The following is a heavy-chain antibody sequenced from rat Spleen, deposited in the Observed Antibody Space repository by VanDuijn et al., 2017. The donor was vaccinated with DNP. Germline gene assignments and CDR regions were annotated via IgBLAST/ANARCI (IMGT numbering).Heavy chain of an antibody. D-gene: IGHD1-2*01. V-gene: IGHV5S23*01. J-gene: IGHJ4*01. CDR3: TRGTIAAPYAMDA. CDR2: ISTSGGST. Sequence: EVQLVESGGGLVQAGRSLKLSCAASGFTFSDYNMAWVRQAPKKGLEWVATISTSGGSTYYRDSVKGRFTISRDNAKSTLYLQMNSLRSEDTATYYCTRGTIAAPYAMDAWGQGTSVTVSS. CDR1: GFTFSDYN.